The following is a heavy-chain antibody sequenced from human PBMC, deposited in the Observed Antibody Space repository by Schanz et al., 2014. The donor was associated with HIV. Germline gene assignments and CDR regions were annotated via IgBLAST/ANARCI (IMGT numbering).Heavy chain of an antibody. CDR1: GYTFTSYG. D-gene: IGHD5-12*01. CDR3: ARGAAEMATMTPWRY. Sequence: QVQLLQSGPEVKTPGASVKVSCKASGYTFTSYGINWVRQAPGQGLEWMGWISAYNGNTNYAQKLQGRVTMTTDTSTSTAYMDLRSLRSDDTAVYYCARGAAEMATMTPWRYWGQGTLVTVSS. CDR2: ISAYNGNT. J-gene: IGHJ4*02. V-gene: IGHV1-18*01.